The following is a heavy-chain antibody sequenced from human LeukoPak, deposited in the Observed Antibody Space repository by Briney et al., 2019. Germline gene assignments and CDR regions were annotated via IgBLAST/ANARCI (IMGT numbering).Heavy chain of an antibody. J-gene: IGHJ4*02. V-gene: IGHV4-39*01. CDR1: GGSNSSSSYY. CDR2: IYYSGST. Sequence: KPSETLSLTCTVSGGSNSSSSYYWGWVRQPPGKGLEWIGSIYYSGSTYYNPSPKSRVTISVDTSKNQFSLKLSSVTAADTAVYYCARHSRGEGTPSDYWGQGTLVTVSS. D-gene: IGHD3-10*01. CDR3: ARHSRGEGTPSDY.